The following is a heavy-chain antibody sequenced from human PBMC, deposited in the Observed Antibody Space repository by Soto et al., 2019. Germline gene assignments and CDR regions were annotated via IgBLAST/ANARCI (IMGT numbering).Heavy chain of an antibody. J-gene: IGHJ6*02. V-gene: IGHV1-3*01. Sequence: ASVKVSCKASGYTFTSYAMHWVRQAPGQRLEWMGWINAGNGNTKYSQKFQGRVTITRDTSASTAYMELSSLRSEDTAVYYCARTGVDSSSWYVRYYYYCMDVSGQGTTVTVSS. D-gene: IGHD6-13*01. CDR3: ARTGVDSSSWYVRYYYYCMDV. CDR2: INAGNGNT. CDR1: GYTFTSYA.